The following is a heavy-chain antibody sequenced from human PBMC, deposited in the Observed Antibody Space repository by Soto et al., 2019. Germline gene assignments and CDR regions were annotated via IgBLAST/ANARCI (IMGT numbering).Heavy chain of an antibody. J-gene: IGHJ6*03. V-gene: IGHV4-39*01. CDR1: GGSISSSSYY. D-gene: IGHD2-15*01. Sequence: SETLSLTCTVSGGSISSSSYYWGWIRQPPGKGLEWIGSIYYSGSTYYNPSLKSRVTISVDTSKNQFSLKLSPVTAADTAVYYCARHLTYCSGGSCYSLYYYYYMDVWGKGTTVTVSS. CDR3: ARHLTYCSGGSCYSLYYYYYMDV. CDR2: IYYSGST.